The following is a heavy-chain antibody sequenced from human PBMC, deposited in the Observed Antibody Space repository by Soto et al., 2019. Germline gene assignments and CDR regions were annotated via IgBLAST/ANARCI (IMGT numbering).Heavy chain of an antibody. CDR3: AKARDQQWVRLPFDY. V-gene: IGHV3-23*01. D-gene: IGHD6-19*01. CDR1: GFFFSSYT. Sequence: EVQLLESGGGLVQPVGSLRLSCVGSGFFFSSYTMTWVRQAPGKGQEWVSSFSATSENTYYADSVRGRFTISRDNSKNTLFLQMNILTAEDTAMYYCAKARDQQWVRLPFDYWGQGILVIVSS. J-gene: IGHJ4*02. CDR2: FSATSENT.